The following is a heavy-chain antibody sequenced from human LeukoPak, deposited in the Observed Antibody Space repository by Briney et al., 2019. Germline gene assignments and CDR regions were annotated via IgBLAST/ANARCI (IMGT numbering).Heavy chain of an antibody. V-gene: IGHV3-7*03. CDR3: AKDRQSSGWYPYYYYMDV. Sequence: PGGSLRLSCAASGFTFSSYWMSWVRQPPGKGLEWVANIKPDGSEKYYVDSVKGRFTISRDKAKNTLYLQMNSLRAEDTAVYYCAKDRQSSGWYPYYYYMDVWGKGTTVTISS. CDR2: IKPDGSEK. J-gene: IGHJ6*03. CDR1: GFTFSSYW. D-gene: IGHD6-19*01.